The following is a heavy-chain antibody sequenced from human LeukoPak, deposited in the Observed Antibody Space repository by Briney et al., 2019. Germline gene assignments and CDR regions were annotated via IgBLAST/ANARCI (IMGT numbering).Heavy chain of an antibody. CDR2: IWYDGSNK. CDR1: GYTFTSYY. CDR3: ARDLGDSSGWYVPVYYYYGMDV. J-gene: IGHJ6*02. Sequence: SCKASGYTFTSYYMHWDRQAPGKGLEWVAVIWYDGSNKYYADSVKGRFTISRDNSKNTLYLQMNSLGAEDTAVYYCARDLGDSSGWYVPVYYYYGMDVWGQGTTVTVSS. D-gene: IGHD6-19*01. V-gene: IGHV3-33*01.